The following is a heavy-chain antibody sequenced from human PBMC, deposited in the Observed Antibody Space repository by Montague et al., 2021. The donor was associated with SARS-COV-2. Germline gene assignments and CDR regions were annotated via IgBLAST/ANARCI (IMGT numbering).Heavy chain of an antibody. D-gene: IGHD1-26*01. CDR1: GYSFTSYW. J-gene: IGHJ2*01. V-gene: IGHV5-10-1*01. Sequence: QSGAEVKKPGESLRISCKGSGYSFTSYWISWVRQMPGKGLEWMGRIDPSDSYTNYSPSFQGHVTISAGKSISTAYLQWSSLKASDTAMYYCARLLGGSYLYWYFDLWGRGTLVTVSS. CDR3: ARLLGGSYLYWYFDL. CDR2: IDPSDSYT.